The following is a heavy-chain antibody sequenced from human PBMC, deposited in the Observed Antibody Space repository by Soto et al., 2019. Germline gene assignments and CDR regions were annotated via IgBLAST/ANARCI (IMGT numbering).Heavy chain of an antibody. V-gene: IGHV2-5*02. CDR2: IYWDDDK. D-gene: IGHD2-2*01. Sequence: SGPTLVNPTQTLTLTCTFSGFSLSTSGVGVGWIRQPPGKALEWLALIYWDDDKRYSPSLKSRLTITKDTSKNQVVLTMTNMDPVDTATYYCAHRRILLVPAAINRDKWHKNWFDPWGQGTLVTVSS. CDR1: GFSLSTSGVG. CDR3: AHRRILLVPAAINRDKWHKNWFDP. J-gene: IGHJ5*02.